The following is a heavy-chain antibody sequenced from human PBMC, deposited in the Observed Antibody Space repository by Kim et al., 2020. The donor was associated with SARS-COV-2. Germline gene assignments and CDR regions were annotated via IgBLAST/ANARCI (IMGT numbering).Heavy chain of an antibody. D-gene: IGHD6-6*01. J-gene: IGHJ6*03. CDR2: MNPKSGNT. V-gene: IGHV1-8*01. CDR3: ARGYSSASHLYFCYMEV. Sequence: ASVKGSCKASGYRFNNFDINWVRQATGQGLEWMGWMNPKSGNTGYEQRFKGRVTLTKSTSESTAYMELSSLTLEDTAVYYGARGYSSASHLYFCYMEVWG. CDR1: GYRFNNFD.